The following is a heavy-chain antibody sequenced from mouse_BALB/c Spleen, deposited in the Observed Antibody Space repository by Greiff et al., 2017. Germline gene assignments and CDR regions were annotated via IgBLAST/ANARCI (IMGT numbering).Heavy chain of an antibody. CDR1: GYAFSSYW. Sequence: VQLQQSGAELVRPGSSVKISCKASGYAFSSYWMNWVKQRPGQGLEWIGQIYPGDGDTNYNGKFKGKATLTADKSSSTAYMQLSSLTSEDSAVYCCARDYGSNDAWFAYWGQGTLVTVSA. CDR2: IYPGDGDT. D-gene: IGHD1-1*01. J-gene: IGHJ3*01. CDR3: ARDYGSNDAWFAY. V-gene: IGHV1-80*01.